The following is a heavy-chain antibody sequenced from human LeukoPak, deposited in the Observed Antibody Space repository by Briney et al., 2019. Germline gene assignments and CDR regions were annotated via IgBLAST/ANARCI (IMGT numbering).Heavy chain of an antibody. V-gene: IGHV3-53*01. J-gene: IGHJ4*02. Sequence: GGSLRLSCAASGLTVSTNYFSWVRLAPGKGLELVSVIYADGRTYYADSVKGRFTISRDNSRNTLSLQMNRLRAEDTAVYYCSRDPTSMVTMGDYWGQGTLVTVSS. CDR1: GLTVSTNY. D-gene: IGHD4-17*01. CDR2: IYADGRT. CDR3: SRDPTSMVTMGDY.